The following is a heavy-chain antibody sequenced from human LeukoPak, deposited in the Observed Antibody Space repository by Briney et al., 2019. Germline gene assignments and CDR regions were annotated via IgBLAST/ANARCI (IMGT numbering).Heavy chain of an antibody. CDR3: ARDRRWLQSDIRHFDY. CDR2: IRNDGSNK. D-gene: IGHD5-24*01. V-gene: IGHV3-30*02. CDR1: GFTFNSYA. Sequence: GGSLRLSCAASGFTFNSYAMHWVRQAPGKGLEWVAFIRNDGSNKYYADSVKGRFTISRDNSKNTLYLQMNSLRAEDTAAYYCARDRRWLQSDIRHFDYWGQGTLVTVSS. J-gene: IGHJ4*02.